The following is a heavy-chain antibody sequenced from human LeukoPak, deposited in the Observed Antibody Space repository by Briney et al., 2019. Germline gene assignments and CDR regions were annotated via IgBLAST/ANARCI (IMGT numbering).Heavy chain of an antibody. J-gene: IGHJ4*02. CDR1: GGSFSGYY. CDR3: ARGRPYDSSGYYPDY. V-gene: IGHV4-34*01. CDR2: INHSGGT. D-gene: IGHD3-22*01. Sequence: PSETLSLTCAVYGGSFSGYYWSWIRHPPGKGLEWIGEINHSGGTNYNPSLKSRVTISVDTSKNQFSLKLSSVTAADTAVYYCARGRPYDSSGYYPDYWGQGTLVTVSS.